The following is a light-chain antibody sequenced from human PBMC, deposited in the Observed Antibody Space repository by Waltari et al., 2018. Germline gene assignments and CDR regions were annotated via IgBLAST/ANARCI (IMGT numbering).Light chain of an antibody. Sequence: IGMTQSPDSLAVSLGERATLTCKSSQSVLYSSNNKNYLAWYQQKPGQPPKLLIFWASTRESGVPDRFSGSGSGTDFTLTISSLQAEDVALYYCQQYYSIPQTFGQGTKLEI. CDR3: QQYYSIPQT. CDR2: WAS. CDR1: QSVLYSSNNKNY. J-gene: IGKJ2*01. V-gene: IGKV4-1*01.